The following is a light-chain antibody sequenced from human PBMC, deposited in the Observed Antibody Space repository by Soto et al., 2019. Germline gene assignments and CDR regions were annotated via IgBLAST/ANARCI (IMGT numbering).Light chain of an antibody. V-gene: IGLV2-14*03. CDR2: NVS. CDR3: SSYRSITTPYV. CDR1: SNDIGSYNF. J-gene: IGLJ1*01. Sequence: QSALTQPASVSGSPGQSLTISCTGTSNDIGSYNFVSWYQQHPGKAPKLIIYNVSDRPSGVSIRFSGSKSANTASLTISGLQPEDEADYHCSSYRSITTPYVFGTGTKVTVL.